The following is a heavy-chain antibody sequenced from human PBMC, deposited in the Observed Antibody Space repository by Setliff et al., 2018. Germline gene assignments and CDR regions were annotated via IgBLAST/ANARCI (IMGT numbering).Heavy chain of an antibody. V-gene: IGHV4-59*01. D-gene: IGHD6-13*01. CDR1: GGSISSYY. CDR2: IHYSGSP. Sequence: PSETLSLTCTVPGGSISSYYWNWIRQPPGKGLEWIGYIHYSGSPNYHPSLKSRVSTSVDTSQNQISLKLSSVTAADTAVYYCARTMYSSSWYGAFDIWGQGTMVTVSS. CDR3: ARTMYSSSWYGAFDI. J-gene: IGHJ3*02.